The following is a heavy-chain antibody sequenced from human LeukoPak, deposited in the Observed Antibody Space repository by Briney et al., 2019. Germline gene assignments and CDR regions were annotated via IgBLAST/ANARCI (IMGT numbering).Heavy chain of an antibody. CDR2: ISSSSSYI. CDR1: GFTFSSYS. D-gene: IGHD4-17*01. J-gene: IGHJ4*02. Sequence: PGGSQRLSCAASGFTFSSYSMNWVRQAPGKGLEWASSISSSSSYIYYADSVKGRFTISRDNAKNSLYLQMNSLRAEDTAVYYCARDYGDYGGLGYWGQGTLVTVSS. CDR3: ARDYGDYGGLGY. V-gene: IGHV3-21*01.